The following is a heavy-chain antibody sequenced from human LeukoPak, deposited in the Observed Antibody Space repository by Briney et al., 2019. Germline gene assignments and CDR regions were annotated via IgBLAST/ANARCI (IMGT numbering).Heavy chain of an antibody. CDR3: ARGYGDFRVEGRYFHS. J-gene: IGHJ4*02. CDR2: IYYSGNT. Sequence: SETLSLTCTVSGGSIITTNYYWGWIRQPPGKGLEWIGSIYYSGNTYYKPSLKSRVTISIDTSKKHFFLKLKSVTAADTAVYYCARGYGDFRVEGRYFHSWGQGTLVTVSS. V-gene: IGHV4-39*07. D-gene: IGHD4-17*01. CDR1: GGSIITTNYY.